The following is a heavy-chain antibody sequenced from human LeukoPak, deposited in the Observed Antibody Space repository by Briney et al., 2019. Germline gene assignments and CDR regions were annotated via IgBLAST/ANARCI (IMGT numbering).Heavy chain of an antibody. CDR2: IWYDGSNK. CDR3: ARDKVNYDVLTGYYTFTKGDYYGMDV. V-gene: IGHV3-33*01. J-gene: IGHJ6*02. CDR1: GFTFSSYG. D-gene: IGHD3-9*01. Sequence: PGRSLRLSCAASGFTFSSYGMHWVRQAPGKGLEWVAVIWYDGSNKYYADSVKGRFTISRDNSKNTLYLQMNSLRAEDTAVYYCARDKVNYDVLTGYYTFTKGDYYGMDVWGQGTTVTVSS.